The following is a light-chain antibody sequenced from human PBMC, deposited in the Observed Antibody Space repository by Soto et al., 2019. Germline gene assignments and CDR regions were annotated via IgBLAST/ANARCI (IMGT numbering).Light chain of an antibody. Sequence: IQMTQSPSSLSASVGERVTITCRASQLIRSDLGWYQQKPGEVPSLLIYSASTLQSGVPSRFSGSASGTDFTLTISSLQPEDSATYYCLQDYNYPQTFGQGPKVDIK. CDR2: SAS. CDR1: QLIRSD. CDR3: LQDYNYPQT. V-gene: IGKV1-6*01. J-gene: IGKJ1*01.